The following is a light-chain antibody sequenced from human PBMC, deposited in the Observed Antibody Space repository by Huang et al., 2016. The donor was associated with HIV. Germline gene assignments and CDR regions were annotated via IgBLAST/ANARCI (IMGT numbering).Light chain of an antibody. V-gene: IGKV1-12*01. Sequence: DIQLTQSPSSVSASVGDRVTLTCRASQGIGTCLAWYQQKPGKAPKLLIYATSSLQSGVPARFSGSGSGADFTLTISSLQPEDFATYYCQQANSFPYTFGQGTKLEIK. CDR2: ATS. CDR1: QGIGTC. CDR3: QQANSFPYT. J-gene: IGKJ2*01.